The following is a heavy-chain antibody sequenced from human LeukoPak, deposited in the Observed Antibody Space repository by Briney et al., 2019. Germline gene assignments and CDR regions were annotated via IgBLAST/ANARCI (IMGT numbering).Heavy chain of an antibody. J-gene: IGHJ6*02. CDR2: INPNSGGT. V-gene: IGHV1-2*06. CDR3: ARGGITIFGVVIIRDYYGMDV. CDR1: GYTFTGYY. Sequence: ASVKVSCKASGYTFTGYYMHWVRQAPGQGLEWMGRINPNSGGTNYAQKFQGRVTMTRDTSISTAYMELSSLRSEDTAVYYCARGGITIFGVVIIRDYYGMDVWGQGTTVTVSS. D-gene: IGHD3-3*01.